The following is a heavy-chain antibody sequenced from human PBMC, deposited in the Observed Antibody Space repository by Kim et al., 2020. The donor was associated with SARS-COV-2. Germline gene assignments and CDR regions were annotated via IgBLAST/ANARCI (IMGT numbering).Heavy chain of an antibody. CDR2: IFPGDSDT. CDR1: GDSFTKNW. V-gene: IGHV5-51*01. CDR3: AWGRITVLRGIFFVDAFD. D-gene: IGHD3-10*01. Sequence: GESLKISCKVSGDSFTKNWIGWVRQMPGKGLEWMGIIFPGDSDTRYSPSFQGQVTMSADKSVDTAFLQWSSLKASDTAMYYCAWGRITVLRGIFFVDAFD. J-gene: IGHJ3*01.